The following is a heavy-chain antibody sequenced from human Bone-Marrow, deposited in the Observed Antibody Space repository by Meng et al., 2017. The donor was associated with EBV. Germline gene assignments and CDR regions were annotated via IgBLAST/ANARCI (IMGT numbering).Heavy chain of an antibody. CDR1: GYTCTGYY. V-gene: IGHV1-2*04. D-gene: IGHD6-13*01. J-gene: IGHJ4*02. CDR3: ARDSKQGFDY. Sequence: VVLVEAGAEVKKPGASVTVSCKASGYTCTGYYMDWGGQGPGQGLEWMGWINPNSGGTNYAQKFQGWVTMTRDTSISTAYMELSRLRSDDTAVYYCARDSKQGFDYWGQGTLVTVSS. CDR2: INPNSGGT.